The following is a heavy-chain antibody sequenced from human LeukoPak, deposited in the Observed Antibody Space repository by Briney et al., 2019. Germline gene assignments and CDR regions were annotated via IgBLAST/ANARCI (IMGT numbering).Heavy chain of an antibody. J-gene: IGHJ5*02. CDR3: ARGGVGYYDSSGPFDP. Sequence: PSETLSLTCTVSGGSISSYYWSWIRQPPGKGLEWIGYIYYSGSTNYNPSLKSRVTISVDTSKNQFSLKLSSVTAADTAVYYCARGGVGYYDSSGPFDPWGQGTLVTVSS. D-gene: IGHD3-22*01. CDR1: GGSISSYY. V-gene: IGHV4-59*08. CDR2: IYYSGST.